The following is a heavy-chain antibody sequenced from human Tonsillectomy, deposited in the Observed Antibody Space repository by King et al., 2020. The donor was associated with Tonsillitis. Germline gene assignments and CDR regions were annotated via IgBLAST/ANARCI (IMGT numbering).Heavy chain of an antibody. D-gene: IGHD2-2*01. CDR1: GFTVSSPY. V-gene: IGHV3-53*01. CDR2: IYSGGST. CDR3: AALSELVPAAMGLGAFDI. Sequence: QLVQSGGGLIQPGGSLRLSCAASGFTVSSPYMGWVRQAPGKGLECVSVIYSGGSTYYADSVKGRFTVSRDNSKDTLSLQMNRRRVEDTAVYYCAALSELVPAAMGLGAFDIWGQGTMVTVSS. J-gene: IGHJ3*02.